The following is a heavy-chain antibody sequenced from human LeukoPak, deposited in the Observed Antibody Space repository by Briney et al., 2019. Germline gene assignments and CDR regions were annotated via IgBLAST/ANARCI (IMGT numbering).Heavy chain of an antibody. J-gene: IGHJ4*02. CDR1: GFTFSSYW. D-gene: IGHD6-19*01. CDR3: ARGVAVAGYYFDY. Sequence: PGGSLRLSCAASGFTFSSYWMHWVRQAPGKGLEWVSSISSSSSYIYYADSVKGRFTISRDNAKNSLYLQMNSLRAEDTAVYYCARGVAVAGYYFDYWGQGTLVTVSS. V-gene: IGHV3-21*01. CDR2: ISSSSSYI.